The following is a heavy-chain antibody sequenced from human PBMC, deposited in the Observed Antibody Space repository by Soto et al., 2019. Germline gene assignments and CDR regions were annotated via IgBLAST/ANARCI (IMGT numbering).Heavy chain of an antibody. J-gene: IGHJ6*01. Sequence: ASVKVSCKASGYTFTSYGISWVRQAPGQGLEWMGWISAYNGNTNYTQKLQGRVTMTTDTSTSTAYMELGSLRSDDTAVYYCAREGLLRSFFSYYYFFYGMYVWG. CDR3: AREGLLRSFFSYYYFFYGMYV. CDR1: GYTFTSYG. D-gene: IGHD3-9*01. CDR2: ISAYNGNT. V-gene: IGHV1-18*01.